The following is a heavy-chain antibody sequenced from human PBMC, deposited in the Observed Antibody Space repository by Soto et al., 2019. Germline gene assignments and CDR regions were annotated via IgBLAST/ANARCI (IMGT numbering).Heavy chain of an antibody. D-gene: IGHD3-3*01. Sequence: QVQLVQSGAEVKKPGASVKVSCKASGYTFTSYDINWVRQATGQGLEWMGWMNPNSGNTGYAQKFQGRVTMTRNTSISTAYMELSSLRSDDTAVYYCARGEDDFWSGWGYYYYGMDVWGQGTTVTVSS. CDR2: MNPNSGNT. V-gene: IGHV1-8*01. CDR3: ARGEDDFWSGWGYYYYGMDV. J-gene: IGHJ6*02. CDR1: GYTFTSYD.